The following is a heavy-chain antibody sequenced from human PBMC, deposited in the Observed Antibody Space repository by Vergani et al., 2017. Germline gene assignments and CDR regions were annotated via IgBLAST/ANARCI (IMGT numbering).Heavy chain of an antibody. J-gene: IGHJ2*01. CDR3: ASGKYYSDSTSHFRGRYFDV. CDR2: IYNSGNG. CDR1: GDSIISRSYY. V-gene: IGHV4-39*01. D-gene: IGHD3-16*01. Sequence: QMQLQESGPGLVKASETLSLTCPVSGDSIISRSYYWGWIRQPPEKGLEWIGSIYNSGNGDSSSSLKSRVTISADTSKNQFSLRLTSVNAADTAVYYCASGKYYSDSTSHFRGRYFDVWGRGTLVTVPS.